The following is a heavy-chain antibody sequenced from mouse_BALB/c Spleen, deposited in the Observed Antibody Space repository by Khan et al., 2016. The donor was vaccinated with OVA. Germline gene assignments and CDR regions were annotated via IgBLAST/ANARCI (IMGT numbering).Heavy chain of an antibody. J-gene: IGHJ2*01. V-gene: IGHV1-7*01. CDR2: INPTSGYT. Sequence: VQLQESGTELAKPGASVKMSCKASGYTFTTYWMHWVKQRPGQGLKWIGYINPTSGYTDYNEKFKDKATLSADKSSSTAYMQLSSLTSEDSAVYYCARDRIDYWGQGTTLTVSS. CDR1: GYTFTTYW. CDR3: ARDRIDY.